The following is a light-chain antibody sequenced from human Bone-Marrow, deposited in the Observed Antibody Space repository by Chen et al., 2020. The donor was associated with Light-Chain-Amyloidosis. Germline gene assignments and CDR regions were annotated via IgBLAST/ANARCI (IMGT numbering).Light chain of an antibody. J-gene: IGLJ3*02. Sequence: QSVLTQPPSASGTPGQRVTISCSGSSSNIGSNYVYWYQQLPGTAPKLLIYRNNQRHSGVHDRFSGSRSGTSASLAISGLRSEDEADYYCAAWDDSLSGLWVFGGGTKLTVL. CDR2: RNN. CDR1: SSNIGSNY. V-gene: IGLV1-47*01. CDR3: AAWDDSLSGLWV.